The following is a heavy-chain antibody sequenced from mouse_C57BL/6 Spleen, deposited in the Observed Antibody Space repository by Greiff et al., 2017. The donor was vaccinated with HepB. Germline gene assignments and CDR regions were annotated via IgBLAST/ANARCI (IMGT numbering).Heavy chain of an antibody. Sequence: VQLQQSGAELARPGASVKLSCKASGYTFTSYGISWVKQRTGQGLEWIGEIYPRSGNTYYNEKFKGKATLTADKSSSTAYMELRSLTSEDSAVYFCYGSSYGGQGTTLTVSS. J-gene: IGHJ2*01. V-gene: IGHV1-81*01. CDR3: YGSSY. D-gene: IGHD1-1*01. CDR1: GYTFTSYG. CDR2: IYPRSGNT.